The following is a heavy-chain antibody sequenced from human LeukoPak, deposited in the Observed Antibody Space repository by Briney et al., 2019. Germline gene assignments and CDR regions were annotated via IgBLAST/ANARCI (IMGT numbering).Heavy chain of an antibody. J-gene: IGHJ4*02. CDR2: IISIFGTA. CDR3: AKVAGRNFDWSDY. CDR1: GGTFSSYA. V-gene: IGHV1-69*06. Sequence: ASVKVSCKASGGTFSSYAISWVRQAPGQGLEWMGGIISIFGTANYAQKFQGRVTITADKSTSTAYMELSSLRSEDTAMYYCAKVAGRNFDWSDYWGQGTLVTVSS. D-gene: IGHD3-9*01.